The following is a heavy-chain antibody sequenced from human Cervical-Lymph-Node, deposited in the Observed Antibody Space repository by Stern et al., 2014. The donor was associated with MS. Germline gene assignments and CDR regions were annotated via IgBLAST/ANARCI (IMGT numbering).Heavy chain of an antibody. J-gene: IGHJ4*02. CDR3: ARTDKEYSSSSAPAIHFDY. V-gene: IGHV4-31*03. D-gene: IGHD6-6*01. CDR1: GGSISSGGYY. Sequence: QVQLQESGPGLVKPSQTLSLTCTVSGGSISSGGYYWSWIRQHPGKGLEWIGYIYYSGSTYYNPSLKSRVTISVDTSKNQFSLKLSSVTAADTAVYYCARTDKEYSSSSAPAIHFDYWGQGTLVTVSS. CDR2: IYYSGST.